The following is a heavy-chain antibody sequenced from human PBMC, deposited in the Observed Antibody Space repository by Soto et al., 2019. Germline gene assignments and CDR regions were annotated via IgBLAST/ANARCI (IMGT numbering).Heavy chain of an antibody. Sequence: EVQLVESGGGLVKPRGSLRLSCAASGFSFSSYTMNWVRQAPGKGLEWVSSITSSSSYIYYSDSVQGRFTISRDNAKNSLYLQMNSLRAEDTAVYYCARETIAVSGTASYGMDVWGQGTTVTVSS. J-gene: IGHJ6*02. V-gene: IGHV3-21*01. CDR2: ITSSSSYI. D-gene: IGHD6-19*01. CDR3: ARETIAVSGTASYGMDV. CDR1: GFSFSSYT.